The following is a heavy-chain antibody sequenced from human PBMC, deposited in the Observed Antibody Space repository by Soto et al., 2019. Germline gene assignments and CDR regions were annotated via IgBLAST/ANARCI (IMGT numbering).Heavy chain of an antibody. V-gene: IGHV4-39*01. Sequence: SEPLSLTCTVSGGSISSSSYYWCWIRQPPGKGLDWIGSIYYSGSTYYNPSLKSRVTISVDTSKNQFSLKLSSVTAADTAVYYCARHRALYYDFWSGYSNWFDPWGQGTLVTVSS. D-gene: IGHD3-3*01. CDR2: IYYSGST. J-gene: IGHJ5*02. CDR1: GGSISSSSYY. CDR3: ARHRALYYDFWSGYSNWFDP.